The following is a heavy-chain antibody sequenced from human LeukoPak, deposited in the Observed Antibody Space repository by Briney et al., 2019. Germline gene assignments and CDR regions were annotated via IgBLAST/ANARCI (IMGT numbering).Heavy chain of an antibody. CDR1: GFTFSSYA. J-gene: IGHJ4*02. V-gene: IGHV3-23*01. CDR2: ISGSGGST. CDR3: AKSRARREGSSGSIDY. D-gene: IGHD3-22*01. Sequence: GGSLRLSCAASGFTFSSYAMSWVRQAPGKWLEWVSGISGSGGSTYYVDSVKGRFTSSRDNSKNTLYLHMNSLRAEDTAVYYCAKSRARREGSSGSIDYWGQGTLVTVSS.